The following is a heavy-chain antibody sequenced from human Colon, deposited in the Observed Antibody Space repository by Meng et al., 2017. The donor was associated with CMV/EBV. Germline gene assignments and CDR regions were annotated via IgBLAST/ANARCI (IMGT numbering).Heavy chain of an antibody. CDR1: GFIFSSYD. Sequence: GESLKISCAASGFIFSSYDMHWVRQAAGKGLEWVSAIGAGFDTYYSDSVKGRFTISRENAKNSLYLQMNNLRVGDTAVYYCAREGQTSTHWLGPLHTWGQGTVVTVSS. J-gene: IGHJ5*02. CDR3: AREGQTSTHWLGPLHT. CDR2: IGAGFDT. V-gene: IGHV3-13*01. D-gene: IGHD1-1*01.